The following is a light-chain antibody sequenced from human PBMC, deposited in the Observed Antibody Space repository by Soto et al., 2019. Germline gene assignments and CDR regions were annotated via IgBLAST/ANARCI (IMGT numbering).Light chain of an antibody. CDR3: QQASSFPRT. CDR2: GAS. J-gene: IGKJ1*01. V-gene: IGKV1-12*01. CDR1: QDISSW. Sequence: DIQMTQSPSSVSASVGDRVTIICRASQDISSWLAWYQQKPGEAPNLLIYGASTLHSGVPSRFSGSGSGTDFALTISSLQPEDFATYYCQQASSFPRTFGHGTRVEIK.